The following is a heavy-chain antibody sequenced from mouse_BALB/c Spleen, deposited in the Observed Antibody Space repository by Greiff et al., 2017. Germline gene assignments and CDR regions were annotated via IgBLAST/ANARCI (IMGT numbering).Heavy chain of an antibody. D-gene: IGHD2-1*01. CDR3: ARQVVYYGNHYAMDY. Sequence: EVQLQESGGGLVKPGGSLKLSCAASGFTFSSYAMSWVRQTPEKRLEWVASISSGGRTYYPDSVKGRFTIPRDNARNILYLQMSSLRSEDTAMYYCARQVVYYGNHYAMDYWGQGTSVTVAS. CDR2: ISSGGRT. CDR1: GFTFSSYA. J-gene: IGHJ4*01. V-gene: IGHV5-6-5*01.